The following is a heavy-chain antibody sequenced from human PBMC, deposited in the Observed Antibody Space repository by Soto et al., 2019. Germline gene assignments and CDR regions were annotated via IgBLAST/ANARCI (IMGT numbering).Heavy chain of an antibody. V-gene: IGHV1-18*04. J-gene: IGHJ6*02. CDR1: GYTFTSYG. Sequence: AASVKVSCKASGYTFTSYGISWVRQAPGQGLEWMGWISAYNGNTNYAQKLQGRVTMTTDTSTSTAYMELRSLRSDDTAVYYCARAQDYDILTGSDYYYGMDVWGQGTTVTVSS. D-gene: IGHD3-9*01. CDR2: ISAYNGNT. CDR3: ARAQDYDILTGSDYYYGMDV.